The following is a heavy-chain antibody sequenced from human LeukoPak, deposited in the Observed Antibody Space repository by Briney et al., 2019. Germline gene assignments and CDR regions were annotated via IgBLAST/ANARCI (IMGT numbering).Heavy chain of an antibody. Sequence: GGSLRLSCSASGFTFSRYGMHWVRQAPGKGLEYVSAIVSDGDSTYYADSVKGRFTISRDNAKNTLYLQMSSLRPDDTAVYYCVNPGWYYDSSGYSYYYGMDVWGQGTTVTVSS. D-gene: IGHD3-22*01. CDR1: GFTFSRYG. J-gene: IGHJ6*02. V-gene: IGHV3-64D*09. CDR3: VNPGWYYDSSGYSYYYGMDV. CDR2: IVSDGDST.